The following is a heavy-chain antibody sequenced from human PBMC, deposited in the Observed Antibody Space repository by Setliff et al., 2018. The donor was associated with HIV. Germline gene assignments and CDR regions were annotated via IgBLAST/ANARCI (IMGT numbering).Heavy chain of an antibody. CDR1: GGSISIGGSY. D-gene: IGHD3-22*01. CDR3: ARQHYYDSSVRNLMDV. V-gene: IGHV4-39*01. CDR2: IYYNGSP. J-gene: IGHJ6*03. Sequence: SETLSLTCPVPGGSISIGGSYWGWIRQSPGKGLQWIGSIYYNGSPYYNPSLRSRLTLSVDTSKNQFSLKLSSVTAADTAVYYCARQHYYDSSVRNLMDVWGKGTTVTVSS.